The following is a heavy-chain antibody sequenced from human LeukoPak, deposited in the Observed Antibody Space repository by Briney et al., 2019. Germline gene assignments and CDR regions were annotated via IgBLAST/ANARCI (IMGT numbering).Heavy chain of an antibody. CDR3: ARSYRTYYYYYMDV. V-gene: IGHV1-69*13. CDR2: IIPILGTT. J-gene: IGHJ6*03. D-gene: IGHD1-26*01. Sequence: SVKVSCKASGGTFSSYAISWVRQAPGQGLEWMGGIIPILGTTNYAQKFQGRVTITADESTSTAYMELSSLRSEDTAVYYCARSYRTYYYYYMDVWGKGTTVTISS. CDR1: GGTFSSYA.